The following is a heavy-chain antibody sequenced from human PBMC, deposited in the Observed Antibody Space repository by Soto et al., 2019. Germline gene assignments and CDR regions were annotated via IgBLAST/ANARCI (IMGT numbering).Heavy chain of an antibody. Sequence: GGSLRLSCAASGFTFSSYGMHWVRQAPGKGLEWVAVISYDGSNKYYADSVKGRFTISRDNSKNTLYLQMNSLRAEDTAVYYCAKDLPGLQNYFDYWGQGTMVTVYS. V-gene: IGHV3-30*18. CDR1: GFTFSSYG. CDR3: AKDLPGLQNYFDY. J-gene: IGHJ4*02. CDR2: ISYDGSNK.